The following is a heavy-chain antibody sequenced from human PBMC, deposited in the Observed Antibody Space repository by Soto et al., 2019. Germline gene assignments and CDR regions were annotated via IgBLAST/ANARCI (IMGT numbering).Heavy chain of an antibody. CDR1: GFTFSNSG. J-gene: IGHJ4*02. V-gene: IGHV3-30*03. CDR2: ISFDGSTK. CDR3: TGQIASGY. Sequence: QVQLVESGGGVVQPGRSLRLSCAASGFTFSNSGMHWLRQAPGKGLEWVAVISFDGSTKYYADSVKGRFTISRDNSKNTLYLEMNSLRGDDAAVYYCTGQIASGYWGQGTLVTVSS. D-gene: IGHD2-8*02.